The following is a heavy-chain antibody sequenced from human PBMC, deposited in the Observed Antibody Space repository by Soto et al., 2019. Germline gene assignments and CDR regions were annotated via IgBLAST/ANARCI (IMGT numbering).Heavy chain of an antibody. CDR2: IYSTGTT. Sequence: SETLSVTCTFSCAAISGFYWSWIRKSAGKGLEWIGRIYSTGTTDYNPSLKSRVMMSVDTSKKQFSLKLRSVTAADTAVYYCVRDGTKTLRDWFDPWGQGISVTVSS. CDR1: CAAISGFY. D-gene: IGHD1-1*01. V-gene: IGHV4-4*07. J-gene: IGHJ5*02. CDR3: VRDGTKTLRDWFDP.